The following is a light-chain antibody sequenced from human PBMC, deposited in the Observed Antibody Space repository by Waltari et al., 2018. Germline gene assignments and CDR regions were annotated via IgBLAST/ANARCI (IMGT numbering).Light chain of an antibody. CDR2: GAS. J-gene: IGKJ1*01. CDR1: QSVITN. CDR3: QQYHNWPRV. V-gene: IGKV3-15*01. Sequence: EIVMTQSPATLSVSPGERATLSCKVSQSVITNLAWYQQKPGQPPRLLIHGASARATGIPDRFSGSGFGTEFTLAISSLQSEDSAIYYCQQYHNWPRVFGQGTKVEIK.